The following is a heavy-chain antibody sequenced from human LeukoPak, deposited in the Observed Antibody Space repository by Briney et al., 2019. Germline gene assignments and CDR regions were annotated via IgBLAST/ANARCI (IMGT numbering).Heavy chain of an antibody. V-gene: IGHV1-8*01. CDR2: MNPNSGNT. J-gene: IGHJ4*02. Sequence: AAVKVSLKASVYTFTSYVSNWVRQATGQGLEWMGWMNPNSGNTGYAQKFQGRVTMTRNTSISTAYMELSCLRSEDTAVYYCATGGFGAIGGVYFWGQGTLVTVSS. CDR3: ATGGFGAIGGVYF. D-gene: IGHD3-16*01. CDR1: VYTFTSYV.